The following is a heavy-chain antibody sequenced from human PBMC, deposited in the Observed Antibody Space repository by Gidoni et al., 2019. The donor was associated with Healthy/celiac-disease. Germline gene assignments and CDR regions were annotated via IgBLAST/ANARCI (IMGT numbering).Heavy chain of an antibody. CDR1: GGSISSYY. CDR3: ARAPYDSSGYYYQFDY. V-gene: IGHV4-59*01. CDR2: IYYSGST. J-gene: IGHJ4*02. D-gene: IGHD3-22*01. Sequence: QVQLQESGPGLVKPSETLSLTCTVSGGSISSYYWRWIRQPPGKGLEWIGYIYYSGSTNYNPSLKSRVTISVDTSKNQFSLKLSSVTAADTAVYYCARAPYDSSGYYYQFDYWGQGTLVTVSS.